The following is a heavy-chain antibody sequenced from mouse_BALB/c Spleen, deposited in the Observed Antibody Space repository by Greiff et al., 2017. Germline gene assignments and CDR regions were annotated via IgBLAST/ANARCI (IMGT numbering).Heavy chain of an antibody. CDR1: GFTFSSYG. CDR3: ARHKGNPYYYAMDY. D-gene: IGHD2-1*01. V-gene: IGHV5-6*01. CDR2: ISSGGSYT. J-gene: IGHJ4*01. Sequence: EVNVVESGGDLVKPGGSLKLSCAASGFTFSSYGMSWVRQTPDKRLEWVATISSGGSYTYYPDSVKGRFTISRDNAKNTLYLQMSSLKSEDTAMYYCARHKGNPYYYAMDYWGQGTSVTVSS.